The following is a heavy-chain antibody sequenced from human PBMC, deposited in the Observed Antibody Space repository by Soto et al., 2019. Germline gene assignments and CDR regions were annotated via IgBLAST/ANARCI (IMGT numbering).Heavy chain of an antibody. D-gene: IGHD2-2*01. V-gene: IGHV1-18*01. CDR3: AKDASSWFYYYYGMDV. Sequence: IYLVQSGPEVRKPGASVKVSCKASGYIFSNFGISWVRQAPGQGLEWMGWISGYNDNTNYAQKFQGRVRMTTDISTSTAYMELTTLRSEDTAVYYCAKDASSWFYYYYGMDVCGQGTTVTVSS. CDR1: GYIFSNFG. J-gene: IGHJ6*02. CDR2: ISGYNDNT.